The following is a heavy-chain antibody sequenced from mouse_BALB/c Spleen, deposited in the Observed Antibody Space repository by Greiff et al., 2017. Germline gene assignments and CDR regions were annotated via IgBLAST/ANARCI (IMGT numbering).Heavy chain of an antibody. D-gene: IGHD1-2*01. Sequence: EVQLQESGPGLVKPSQSLSLTCSVTGYSITSGYYWNWIRQFPGNKLEWMGYISYDGSNNYNPSLKNRISITRDTSKNQFFLKLNSVTTEDTATYYCARDGGYVYYYAMDYWGQGTSVTVSS. J-gene: IGHJ4*01. CDR1: GYSITSGYY. V-gene: IGHV3-6*02. CDR3: ARDGGYVYYYAMDY. CDR2: ISYDGSN.